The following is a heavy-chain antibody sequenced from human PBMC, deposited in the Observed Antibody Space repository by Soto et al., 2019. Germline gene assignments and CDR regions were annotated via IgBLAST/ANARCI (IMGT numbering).Heavy chain of an antibody. CDR2: IYYSGST. Sequence: SETLSLTCTVSGGSISSSSYYWGWIRQPPGKGLEWIGSIYYSGSTYYNPSLKSRVTISVDTSKNQFSLKLSSVTAADTAVYYCARHPYDSSGYYFYFDYWGQGTLVTVS. CDR3: ARHPYDSSGYYFYFDY. V-gene: IGHV4-39*01. CDR1: GGSISSSSYY. J-gene: IGHJ4*02. D-gene: IGHD3-22*01.